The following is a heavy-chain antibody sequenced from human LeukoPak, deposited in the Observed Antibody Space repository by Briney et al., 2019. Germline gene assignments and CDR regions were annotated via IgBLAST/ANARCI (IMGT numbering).Heavy chain of an antibody. D-gene: IGHD6-19*01. CDR3: ARDPGDRNSGWPLDY. V-gene: IGHV3-11*06. CDR2: ITSGSAYT. J-gene: IGHJ4*02. Sequence: LSLTCAVYGGSFSGYYWSWIRQPPGKGLEWVSSITSGSAYTDYADSVKGRFTISRDNAKNSLYLQMNRLRVEDTAVYYCARDPGDRNSGWPLDYWGQGTLVTVSS. CDR1: GGSFSGYY.